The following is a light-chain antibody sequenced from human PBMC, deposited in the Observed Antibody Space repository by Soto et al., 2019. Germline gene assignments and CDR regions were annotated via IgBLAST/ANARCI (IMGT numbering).Light chain of an antibody. CDR1: QGISNY. CDR2: AAS. V-gene: IGKV1-27*01. J-gene: IGKJ4*01. CDR3: QKYNSAPLT. Sequence: DIQMTQSPSSLSASVGDRVTITCRACQGISNYLAWYQQKPGKVPKLLIYAASTLQSGVPSRFSGSGSGTDFTLTISSLQPEDVATYYCQKYNSAPLTCGGGTKVEIK.